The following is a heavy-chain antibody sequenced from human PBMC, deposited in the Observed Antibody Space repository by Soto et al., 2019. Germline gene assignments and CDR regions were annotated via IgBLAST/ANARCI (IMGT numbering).Heavy chain of an antibody. D-gene: IGHD6-13*01. Sequence: GGSLRLCCAACGFTFSSYSMNWDRQAPGKGLEWVSYISSSSSTIYYADSVKGRFTISRDNAKNSLYLQMNSLRAEDTAVYYCARHPERIAEIGWFDPWGQGTLVTVSS. CDR2: ISSSSSTI. CDR3: ARHPERIAEIGWFDP. J-gene: IGHJ5*02. V-gene: IGHV3-48*01. CDR1: GFTFSSYS.